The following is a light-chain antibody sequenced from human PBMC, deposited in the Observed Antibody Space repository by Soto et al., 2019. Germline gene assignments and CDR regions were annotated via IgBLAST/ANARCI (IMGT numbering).Light chain of an antibody. J-gene: IGLJ3*02. V-gene: IGLV1-44*01. Sequence: QSVLTQPPSASGTPGQRVTISCSGSRSNIGNNAVSWYQQLPGTAPKLLIYNNNQRPSGVPDRFSGSKSGTSASLAISGLQPEDEADYYCAAWDDSLNARGVLGGGTKLTVL. CDR2: NNN. CDR1: RSNIGNNA. CDR3: AAWDDSLNARGV.